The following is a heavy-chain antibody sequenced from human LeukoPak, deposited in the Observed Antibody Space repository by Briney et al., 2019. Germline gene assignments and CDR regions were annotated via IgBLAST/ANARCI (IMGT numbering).Heavy chain of an antibody. Sequence: SVKVSCKASGGTFSRYAISWVRQAPGQGLEWMGGIIPIFGTANYAQKFQVRVTITTDESTSTAYMELSSLRSEDTAVYYCARDQVAVAGTRYFDLWGRGTLVTVSS. V-gene: IGHV1-69*05. J-gene: IGHJ2*01. CDR2: IIPIFGTA. CDR3: ARDQVAVAGTRYFDL. D-gene: IGHD6-19*01. CDR1: GGTFSRYA.